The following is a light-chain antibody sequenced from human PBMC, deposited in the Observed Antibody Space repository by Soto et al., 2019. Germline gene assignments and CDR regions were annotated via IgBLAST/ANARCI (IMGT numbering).Light chain of an antibody. CDR2: GAS. J-gene: IGKJ5*01. V-gene: IGKV3-20*01. CDR3: QQYGSAPPPIT. CDR1: QSVSSSY. Sequence: EIVLTQSPGTLSLSPGERATLSCRASQSVSSSYLAWYQQKPGQAPSLLIYGASSRATGIPDRFSGSGSGTDFPLTISRLEPEDFAVYYVQQYGSAPPPITFGQGTRLEIK.